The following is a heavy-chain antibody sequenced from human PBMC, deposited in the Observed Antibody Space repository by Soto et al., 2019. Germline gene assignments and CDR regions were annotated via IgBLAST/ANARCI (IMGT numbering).Heavy chain of an antibody. D-gene: IGHD4-17*01. J-gene: IGHJ4*02. CDR1: GFTFSSYG. Sequence: QVQLVESGGGVVQPGRSLRLSCAASGFTFSSYGMHWVRQAPGKGLEWVAVISYDGSNKYYADSVKGRFTISRDNSKNTLYLQMNSLRAEDTAVYYCAKDLLSDYVNGVLGYWGQGTLVTVSS. CDR2: ISYDGSNK. CDR3: AKDLLSDYVNGVLGY. V-gene: IGHV3-30*18.